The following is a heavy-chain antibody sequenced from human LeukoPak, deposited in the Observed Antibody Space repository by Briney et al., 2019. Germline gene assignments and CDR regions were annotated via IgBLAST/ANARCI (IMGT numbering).Heavy chain of an antibody. CDR1: GYSFTSYG. D-gene: IGHD4-17*01. J-gene: IGHJ4*02. CDR2: ISGYNGNT. CDR3: ARDYGDYPSY. V-gene: IGHV1-18*01. Sequence: ASVKVSCKASGYSFTSYGITWVRQAPGQGLEWMGWISGYNGNTKYAQKFQGRVTMTTDTSTSTAYMELRSLRSDDTAVYYCARDYGDYPSYWGQGTLVSVSS.